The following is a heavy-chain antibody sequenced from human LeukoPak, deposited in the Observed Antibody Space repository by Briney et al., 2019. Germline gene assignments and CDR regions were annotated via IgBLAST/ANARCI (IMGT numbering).Heavy chain of an antibody. D-gene: IGHD3-10*01. Sequence: GGSLRLSCAASGFTFSSYAMNWVRQAPGKGLEYVSAISSNGGSTYYADSVKGRFTISRDISKNTLYLQMGSLRVEDMVVYYCARRSFTYYYYYMDVWGKGTTVTVSS. CDR2: ISSNGGST. CDR1: GFTFSSYA. CDR3: ARRSFTYYYYYMDV. V-gene: IGHV3-64*02. J-gene: IGHJ6*03.